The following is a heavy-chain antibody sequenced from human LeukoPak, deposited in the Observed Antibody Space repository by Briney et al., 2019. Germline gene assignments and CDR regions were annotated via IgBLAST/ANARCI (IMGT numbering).Heavy chain of an antibody. D-gene: IGHD6-13*01. Sequence: GGSLRLSCVASGFSFNSYAFHWVRRAPAKGLEWVAAIVFDGTNKYYADAVQGRFIISRDNTNNAVSLQMNTLTTDDTAVYYCARDLKTRPGIAAAGHHWGQGTLVTVSS. CDR2: IVFDGTNK. J-gene: IGHJ5*02. CDR1: GFSFNSYA. CDR3: ARDLKTRPGIAAAGHH. V-gene: IGHV3-30*04.